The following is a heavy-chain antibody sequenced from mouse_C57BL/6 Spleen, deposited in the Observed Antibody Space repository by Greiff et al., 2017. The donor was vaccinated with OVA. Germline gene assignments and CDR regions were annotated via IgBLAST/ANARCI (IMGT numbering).Heavy chain of an antibody. V-gene: IGHV14-3*01. CDR3: ARDYYGSSYWYFDV. Sequence: VQLKESVAELVRPGASVKLSCTASGFNIKNTYMHWVKQRPEQGLEWIGRIDPANGNTKYAPKVQGKVTITADTSYNTAYLQLSSLTSVDTAIYYCARDYYGSSYWYFDVWGTGTTVTVSS. D-gene: IGHD1-1*01. J-gene: IGHJ1*03. CDR2: IDPANGNT. CDR1: GFNIKNTY.